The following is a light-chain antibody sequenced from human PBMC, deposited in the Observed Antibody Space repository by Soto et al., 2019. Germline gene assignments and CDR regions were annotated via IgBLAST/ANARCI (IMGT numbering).Light chain of an antibody. CDR1: QGIGDD. CDR3: LEHNTSPFS. Sequence: QMTQSPSSLSASVGDTVTISCRASQGIGDDLGWYQQKPGEAPGHLIYGASILPSGLPSRFSGSGSGTEFTLTITGLQPEDCATYFCLEHNTSPFSFGGGTKVEIK. CDR2: GAS. J-gene: IGKJ4*01. V-gene: IGKV1-17*01.